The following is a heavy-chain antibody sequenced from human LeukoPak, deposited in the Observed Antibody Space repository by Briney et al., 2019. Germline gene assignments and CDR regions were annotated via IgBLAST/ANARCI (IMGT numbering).Heavy chain of an antibody. D-gene: IGHD3-16*02. V-gene: IGHV3-21*01. CDR3: ARDPSVGVYDYVWGSYRWSDY. CDR1: GFTLSSYS. J-gene: IGHJ4*02. Sequence: PGGSLRLSCAASGFTLSSYSMNWVRQAPGKGLEWVSSISSSSSYIYYADSVKGRFTISRDNAKNSLYLQMNSLRAEDTAVYYCARDPSVGVYDYVWGSYRWSDYWGQGTLVTVSS. CDR2: ISSSSSYI.